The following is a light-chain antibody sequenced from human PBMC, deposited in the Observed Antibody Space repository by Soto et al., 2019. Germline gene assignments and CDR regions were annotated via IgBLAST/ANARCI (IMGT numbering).Light chain of an antibody. J-gene: IGLJ3*02. CDR2: EVN. CDR1: SSDIGGYNS. Sequence: QSVLTQPPSASGSPGQSVTISCTGTSSDIGGYNSVSWYQQHPGKAPRLMIYEVNKRPSGVPDRFSGSKSGYTASLTVFGLQTEDEAFYYCSSSAGIYHYLVFGGGTQLTVL. CDR3: SSSAGIYHYLV. V-gene: IGLV2-8*01.